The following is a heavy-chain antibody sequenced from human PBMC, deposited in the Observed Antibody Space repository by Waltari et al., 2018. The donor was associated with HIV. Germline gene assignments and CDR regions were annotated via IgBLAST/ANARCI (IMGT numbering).Heavy chain of an antibody. J-gene: IGHJ6*02. CDR2: FDPEDDET. CDR3: ATDFSGMVRAYSYYSLDV. D-gene: IGHD3-10*01. V-gene: IGHV1-24*01. CDR1: GHTLSDLS. Sequence: QVPLVQSGAEVKKPGAAVKVSCKVSGHTLSDLSMHWVRQVPGKGLEWMGNFDPEDDETIYAQKFQGRVTMTEDTSSDTAYMELSSLTSGDTAVYYCATDFSGMVRAYSYYSLDVWGQGTTVTVSS.